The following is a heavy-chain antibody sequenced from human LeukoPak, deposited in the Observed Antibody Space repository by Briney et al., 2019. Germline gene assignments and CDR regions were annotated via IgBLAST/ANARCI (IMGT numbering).Heavy chain of an antibody. CDR3: ARVTDWNDLDY. V-gene: IGHV4-38-2*02. D-gene: IGHD1-1*01. Sequence: SETLSLTCTVSGYSISSGYYWGWIRQPPGKGLEWIGSIYHSGRTFYNPSLKSRVTISVDTSKNQFSLKLTSVTAADTAVYYCARVTDWNDLDYWGQGTLVTVSS. CDR2: IYHSGRT. CDR1: GYSISSGYY. J-gene: IGHJ4*02.